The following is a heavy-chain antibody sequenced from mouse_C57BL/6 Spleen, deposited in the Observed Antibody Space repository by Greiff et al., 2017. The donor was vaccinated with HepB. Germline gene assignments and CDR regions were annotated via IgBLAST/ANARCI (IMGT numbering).Heavy chain of an antibody. V-gene: IGHV1-82*01. CDR1: GYAFSSSW. Sequence: QVQLQQSGPELVKPGASVKISCKASGYAFSSSWMNWVKQRPGKGLEWIGRIYPGDGDTNYNGKFKGKATLTADKSSSTAYMQLSSLTSEDSAVYFCARFFITTMGDYWGQGTSVTVSS. CDR2: IYPGDGDT. J-gene: IGHJ4*01. D-gene: IGHD1-1*01. CDR3: ARFFITTMGDY.